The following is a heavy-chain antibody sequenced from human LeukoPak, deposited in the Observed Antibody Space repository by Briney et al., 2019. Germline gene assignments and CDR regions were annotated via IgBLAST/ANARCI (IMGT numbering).Heavy chain of an antibody. CDR1: GYTFTNYY. CDR3: ARGSAMGVAATGYFDY. CDR2: INPSGGST. J-gene: IGHJ4*02. D-gene: IGHD2-15*01. V-gene: IGHV1-46*01. Sequence: ASVKVSCKASGYTFTNYYIHWVRQAPGQGLEWMGIINPSGGSTRYAQKFQGRVTVTRDTATSTVYMELSSLRSEDTAVFYCARGSAMGVAATGYFDYWGQGTLVTVSS.